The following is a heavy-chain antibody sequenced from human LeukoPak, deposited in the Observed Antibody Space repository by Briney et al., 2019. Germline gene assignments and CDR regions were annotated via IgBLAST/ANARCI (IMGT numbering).Heavy chain of an antibody. CDR3: ARDRGFCSGGSCYRCFDP. CDR1: SVSISSYS. J-gene: IGHJ5*02. CDR2: IYYSGST. Sequence: PSETLSLTCSVSSVSISSYSWSWIRQPPGKGLEWIGYIYYSGSTNYNPSLKSRVTISVDTSKKQFSLKLSSVTAADTAVYYCARDRGFCSGGSCYRCFDPWGQGTLVTVSS. V-gene: IGHV4-59*01. D-gene: IGHD2-15*01.